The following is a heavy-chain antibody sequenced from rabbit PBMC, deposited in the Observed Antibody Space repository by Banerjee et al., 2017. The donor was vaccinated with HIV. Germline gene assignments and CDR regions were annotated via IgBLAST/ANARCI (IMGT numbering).Heavy chain of an antibody. V-gene: IGHV1S40*01. J-gene: IGHJ4*01. CDR2: INTGSRNA. Sequence: QSLEESGGDLVKPGASLTLTCTASGFSFSNIYYMCWVRQAPGKGLEWIGCINTGSRNAYYASWVISRFTISKTSSTTVALHMTSLTAADTATYFCARDYAGYIGYGYYFNLWGQGTLVTVS. CDR3: ARDYAGYIGYGYYFNL. D-gene: IGHD7-1*01. CDR1: GFSFSNIYY.